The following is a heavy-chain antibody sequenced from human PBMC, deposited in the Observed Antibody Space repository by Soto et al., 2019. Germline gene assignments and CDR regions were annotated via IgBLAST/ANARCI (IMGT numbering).Heavy chain of an antibody. J-gene: IGHJ3*02. V-gene: IGHV1-8*01. CDR3: ARERSAFEI. CDR1: GYTFTSYD. CDR2: MNPNRGNT. Sequence: QVQLVQSGAEVKKPGASVKVSCKASGYTFTSYDINWVRQATGQGLEWMGWMNPNRGNTGYAQKFKGRVTMTRNTSTSTAFMELSSLTSEDTAVYYCARERSAFEIWGQGTMVTVSS.